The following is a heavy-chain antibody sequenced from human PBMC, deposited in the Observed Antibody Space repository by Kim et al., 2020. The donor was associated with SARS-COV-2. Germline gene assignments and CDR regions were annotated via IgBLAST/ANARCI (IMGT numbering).Heavy chain of an antibody. Sequence: CVQGRFTISRDDSKSIAYLQMNSLKTEDTAVYYCTRDRSGYYSYYGMDVWGQGTTVTVSS. CDR3: TRDRSGYYSYYGMDV. D-gene: IGHD3-3*01. V-gene: IGHV3-49*02. J-gene: IGHJ6*02.